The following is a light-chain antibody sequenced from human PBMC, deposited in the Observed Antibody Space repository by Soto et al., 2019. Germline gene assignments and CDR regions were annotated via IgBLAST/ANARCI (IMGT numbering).Light chain of an antibody. Sequence: SVLTQPPSVSGAPGQRVTISCTGSSSNIGAGYDVHWYQQLPGTAPKVLIFGNSNRPSGVPDRFSGYKSGASASLAITGLQAEDEGDYYCQAYDYSLTASVFGGGTKLTVL. CDR1: SSNIGAGYD. V-gene: IGLV1-40*01. CDR3: QAYDYSLTASV. J-gene: IGLJ3*02. CDR2: GNS.